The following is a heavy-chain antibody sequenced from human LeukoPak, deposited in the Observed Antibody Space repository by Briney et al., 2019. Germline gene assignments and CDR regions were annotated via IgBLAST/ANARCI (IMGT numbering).Heavy chain of an antibody. V-gene: IGHV3-11*04. J-gene: IGHJ5*02. Sequence: GGSLRLSCAASGFTFSDYYMSWIRQAPGKGLEWVSYISSSGSTIYYADSVKGRFTISRDNAKNSLSLQMNSLRAEDTSVYYCARDYSGWSLDPWGQGTLVTVSS. CDR1: GFTFSDYY. D-gene: IGHD5-12*01. CDR2: ISSSGSTI. CDR3: ARDYSGWSLDP.